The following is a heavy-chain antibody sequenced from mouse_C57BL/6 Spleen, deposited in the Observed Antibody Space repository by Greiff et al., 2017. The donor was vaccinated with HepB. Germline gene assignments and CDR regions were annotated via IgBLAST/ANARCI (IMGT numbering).Heavy chain of an antibody. D-gene: IGHD2-4*01. CDR3: ARSRDYLYAMDY. CDR2: IHPNSGST. J-gene: IGHJ4*01. Sequence: VQLQQPGAELVKPGASVKLSCKASGYTFTSYWMHWVKQRPGQGLEWIGMIHPNSGSTNYNEKFKSKATLTVDKSSSTAYMQLSSLTSEDSAVYYCARSRDYLYAMDYWGQGTSVTVSS. V-gene: IGHV1-64*01. CDR1: GYTFTSYW.